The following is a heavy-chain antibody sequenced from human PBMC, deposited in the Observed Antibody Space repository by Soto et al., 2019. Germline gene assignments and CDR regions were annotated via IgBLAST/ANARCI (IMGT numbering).Heavy chain of an antibody. CDR2: ISYDGSNK. CDR1: GFTFSSYA. CDR3: ARLFENYDFWSGYYNPSYGMDV. D-gene: IGHD3-3*01. Sequence: GGSLRLSCAASGFTFSSYAMHWVRQAPGKGLEWVAVISYDGSNKYYADSVKGRFTISRDNSKNTLYLQMNSLRAEDTAVYYCARLFENYDFWSGYYNPSYGMDVWGQGTTVTVSS. V-gene: IGHV3-30-3*01. J-gene: IGHJ6*02.